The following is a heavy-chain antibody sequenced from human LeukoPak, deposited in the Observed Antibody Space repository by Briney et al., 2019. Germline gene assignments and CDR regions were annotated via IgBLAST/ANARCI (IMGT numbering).Heavy chain of an antibody. CDR1: GFTLSSYA. V-gene: IGHV3-23*01. CDR2: ISGSGGST. Sequence: GGSLRLSCAASGFTLSSYAMSGVRPAPGRGVEWVSAISGSGGSTYYAHSVKGRFTISRDNSKNTLYLQMNILRAEETAVYYCANPVVRGVIIKGPAFDIWGQGTMVTVSS. CDR3: ANPVVRGVIIKGPAFDI. J-gene: IGHJ3*02. D-gene: IGHD3-10*01.